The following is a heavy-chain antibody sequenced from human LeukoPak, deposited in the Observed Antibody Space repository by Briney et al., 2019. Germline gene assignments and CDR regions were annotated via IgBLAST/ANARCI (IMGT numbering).Heavy chain of an antibody. CDR3: ATLPPEIYYGSGSYYYYMDV. CDR2: IYYSGST. V-gene: IGHV4-39*01. J-gene: IGHJ6*03. CDR1: GGSISSSSYY. D-gene: IGHD3-10*01. Sequence: TSETLSLTCTVSGGSISSSSYYWGWIRQPPGKGLEWIGSIYYSGSTYYNSSLKSRVTISVDTSKNQFSLKLSSVTAADTAVYYCATLPPEIYYGSGSYYYYMDVWGKGTTVTISS.